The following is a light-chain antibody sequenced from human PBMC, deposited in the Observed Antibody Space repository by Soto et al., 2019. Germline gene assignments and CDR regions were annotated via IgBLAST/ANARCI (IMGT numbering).Light chain of an antibody. Sequence: AIRMTQSPSSFSASTGDRVTITCRASQGISSYLAWYQQKPRKAPKLLIYAASTLQSGVPSRFSGSGSGTNFTLTISCLQSEAFATHYCKHYYRYPPRYNFGQGTKVDIK. J-gene: IGKJ2*01. V-gene: IGKV1-8*01. CDR2: AAS. CDR1: QGISSY. CDR3: KHYYRYPPRYN.